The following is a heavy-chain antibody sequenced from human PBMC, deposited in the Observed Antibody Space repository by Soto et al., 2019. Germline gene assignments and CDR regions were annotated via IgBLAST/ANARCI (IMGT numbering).Heavy chain of an antibody. D-gene: IGHD1-26*01. Sequence: ASVKVSCTASGYTFTGYYMHWVRQAPGQGLEWMGWINPNSGGTNYAQKFQGRVTMTRDTSISTAYMELSRLRSDDTAVYYCARAYFKLHPRLAYWGQRNLVTVSS. CDR1: GYTFTGYY. CDR2: INPNSGGT. V-gene: IGHV1-2*02. J-gene: IGHJ4*02. CDR3: ARAYFKLHPRLAY.